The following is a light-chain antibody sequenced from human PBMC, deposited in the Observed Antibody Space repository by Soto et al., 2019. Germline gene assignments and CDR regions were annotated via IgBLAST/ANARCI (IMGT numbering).Light chain of an antibody. V-gene: IGLV2-23*01. J-gene: IGLJ1*01. Sequence: QSALTQPASVSGSPGQPITISCTGTSSDVGSYDLVSWYQQYPGKAPKLMIYEGSKRPSGVSNRFSGSKSGNTASLTISGLQAEDEADYYCCSYAGSSTYVFGTGTKLTVL. CDR2: EGS. CDR3: CSYAGSSTYV. CDR1: SSDVGSYDL.